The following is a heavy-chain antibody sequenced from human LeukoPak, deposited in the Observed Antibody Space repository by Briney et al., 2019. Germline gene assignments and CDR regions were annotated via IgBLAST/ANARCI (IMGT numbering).Heavy chain of an antibody. CDR3: ARYCSSTSCYYYYYYGMDV. D-gene: IGHD2-2*01. CDR2: ISAYNGNT. J-gene: IGHJ6*02. CDR1: GYTFTSYG. Sequence: GASVKVSCKASGYTFTSYGISWVRQAPGQGLEWMGWISAYNGNTNYAQKLQGRVTMTTDTSTSTAYMELRSLRSDDTAVYYCARYCSSTSCYYYYYYGMDVWGQGTTVTVSS. V-gene: IGHV1-18*01.